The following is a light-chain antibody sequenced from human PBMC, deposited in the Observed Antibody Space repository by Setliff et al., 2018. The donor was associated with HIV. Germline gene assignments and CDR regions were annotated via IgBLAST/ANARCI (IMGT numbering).Light chain of an antibody. CDR1: SSDVGSYNF. J-gene: IGLJ1*01. V-gene: IGLV2-14*03. CDR3: CSYTSSLTYV. CDR2: DVT. Sequence: QSALTQPASVSGSPGQSITLSCTGTSSDVGSYNFVSWYQQHPGRAHKLMIYDVTKRPSGVSDRFSGSKSGNTASLTISGLQTEDEADYYCCSYTSSLTYVFGTGTKVTVL.